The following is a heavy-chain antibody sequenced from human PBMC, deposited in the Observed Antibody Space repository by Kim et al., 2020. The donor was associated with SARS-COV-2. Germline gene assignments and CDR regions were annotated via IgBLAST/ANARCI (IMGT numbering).Heavy chain of an antibody. D-gene: IGHD6-13*01. CDR3: AKKMRPLIAAAGILSDAFDI. CDR1: GFTFGDYA. V-gene: IGHV3-9*01. CDR2: ISWNSGSI. Sequence: GGSLRLSCAASGFTFGDYAMHWVRQAPGKGLEWVSGISWNSGSIGYADSVKGRFTISRDNAKNSLYLQMNSLRAEDTALYYCAKKMRPLIAAAGILSDAFDIWGQGTMVTVSS. J-gene: IGHJ3*02.